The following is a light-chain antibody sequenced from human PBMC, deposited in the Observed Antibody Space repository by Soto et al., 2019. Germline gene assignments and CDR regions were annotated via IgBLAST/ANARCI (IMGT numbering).Light chain of an antibody. Sequence: IVLSQSPGTVSLSRGEGAALACMASQSVSSSYLAWYQQKPGQAPRLLIYGASSRATGIPDRFSGSGSGTDFTLTISRLETEDFAVYYCQQYGSSRVFGGGTKVDIK. CDR1: QSVSSSY. CDR3: QQYGSSRV. CDR2: GAS. J-gene: IGKJ4*01. V-gene: IGKV3-20*01.